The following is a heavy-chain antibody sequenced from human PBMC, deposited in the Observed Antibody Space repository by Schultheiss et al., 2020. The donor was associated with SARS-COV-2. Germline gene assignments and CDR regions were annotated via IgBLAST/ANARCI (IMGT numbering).Heavy chain of an antibody. CDR2: INHSGST. Sequence: SETLSLTCAVYGGSFSGYYWSWIRQPPGKGLEWIGEINHSGSTNYNPSLKSRVTISVDTSKNQFSLKLSSVTAADTAVYYCASPSGSGSYYSFALWGRGTLVTVSS. D-gene: IGHD1-26*01. CDR1: GGSFSGYY. J-gene: IGHJ2*01. V-gene: IGHV4-34*01. CDR3: ASPSGSGSYYSFAL.